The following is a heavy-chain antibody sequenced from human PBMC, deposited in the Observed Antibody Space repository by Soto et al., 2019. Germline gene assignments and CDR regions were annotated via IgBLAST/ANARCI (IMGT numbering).Heavy chain of an antibody. D-gene: IGHD2-15*01. J-gene: IGHJ6*02. Sequence: GASVKVSCKASGYTFTSYGISWVRQAPGQGLEWMGWTNAYDGNTNYAQPFHGRVTMTTDTSTSTAYMELRSLKSDDTAVYYCAGYCSGGSCLSPTIYYHYGMDVWGQGTTVTVSS. CDR2: TNAYDGNT. CDR1: GYTFTSYG. CDR3: AGYCSGGSCLSPTIYYHYGMDV. V-gene: IGHV1-18*04.